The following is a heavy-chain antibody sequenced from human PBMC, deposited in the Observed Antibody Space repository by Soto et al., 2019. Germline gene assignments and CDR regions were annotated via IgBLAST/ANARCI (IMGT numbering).Heavy chain of an antibody. CDR2: MNPNSGNT. V-gene: IGHV1-8*01. CDR3: ARGPILKSTYYYYYYMDV. Sequence: QVPLVQSGAEVKKPGASVKVSCKASGYTFTSYDINWVRQATGQGLEWMGWMNPNSGNTGYAQKFQGRVTMTRNTSISTAYMELSSLRSEDTAVYYCARGPILKSTYYYYYYMDVWGKGTTVTVSS. J-gene: IGHJ6*03. CDR1: GYTFTSYD.